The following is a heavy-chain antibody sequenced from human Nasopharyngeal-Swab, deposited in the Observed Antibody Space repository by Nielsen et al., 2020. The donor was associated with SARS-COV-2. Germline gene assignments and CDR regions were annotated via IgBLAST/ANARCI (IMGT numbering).Heavy chain of an antibody. D-gene: IGHD3-3*01. Sequence: WIRQPPGKGLEWIGEINHSGSTNYNPSLKSRVTISVVTSKNQFSLKLSSVTAADTAVYYCARAPPYYDFWSGYYKGWFDPWGQGTLVTVSS. CDR2: INHSGST. V-gene: IGHV4-34*01. CDR3: ARAPPYYDFWSGYYKGWFDP. J-gene: IGHJ5*02.